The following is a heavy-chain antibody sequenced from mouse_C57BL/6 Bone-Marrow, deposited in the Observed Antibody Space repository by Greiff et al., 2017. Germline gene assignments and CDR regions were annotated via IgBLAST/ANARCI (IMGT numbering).Heavy chain of an antibody. D-gene: IGHD2-2*01. CDR2: IDPSDRDT. CDR3: ARGWLPFAY. V-gene: IGHV1-69*01. CDR1: GYTFPSSW. J-gene: IGHJ3*01. Sequence: QVQLQQPGAELVMPGASVTLSCKASGYTFPSSWMHWVEQRPGHGLEWIGEIDPSDRDTNYHQKFKGKSTLTVDKSSSTAYMQLSSLTSEDSAVYYCARGWLPFAYWGQGTLVTVSA.